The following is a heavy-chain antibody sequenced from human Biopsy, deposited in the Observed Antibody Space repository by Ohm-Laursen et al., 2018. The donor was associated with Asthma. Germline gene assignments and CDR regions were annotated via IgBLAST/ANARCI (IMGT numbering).Heavy chain of an antibody. D-gene: IGHD3-22*01. V-gene: IGHV3-9*01. J-gene: IGHJ4*01. CDR2: ISWNSGNI. CDR1: GFSFDDCA. CDR3: AKSADYYDSTDYLDF. Sequence: RSLRLSCAASGFSFDDCAMHWVRQAPGKGLEWVSSISWNSGNIDYADSVKGQFTISRDNAKNSLYLQMQSLRPEDTAFYYCAKSADYYDSTDYLDFWGRGTLVTVSS.